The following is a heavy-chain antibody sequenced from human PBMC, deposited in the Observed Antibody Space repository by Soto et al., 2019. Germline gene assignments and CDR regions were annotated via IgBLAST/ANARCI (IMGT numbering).Heavy chain of an antibody. D-gene: IGHD3-22*01. CDR3: ARGNAYYYDSSGYPGSDAFDI. CDR2: IYYSGST. Sequence: SETLSLTCTVSGGSISSGDYYWSWIRQPPGKGLEWIGYIYYSGSTYYNPSLKSRVTISVDTSKNQFSLKLSSVTAADTAVYYCARGNAYYYDSSGYPGSDAFDIWGQGTMVTVSS. CDR1: GGSISSGDYY. V-gene: IGHV4-30-4*01. J-gene: IGHJ3*02.